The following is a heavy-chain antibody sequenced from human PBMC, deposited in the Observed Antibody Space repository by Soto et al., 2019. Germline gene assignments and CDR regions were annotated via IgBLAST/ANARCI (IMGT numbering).Heavy chain of an antibody. V-gene: IGHV3-23*01. Sequence: EVQLLESGGGLVQPGGSLRLSCAASGFTFSSYAMSWVRPAPGKGLEWVSAISGSGGSTYYADSVKGRFTSSRDNSKNTLYQQMNSLGAEDTAVYYCAQSEDAVSINRWGGGFDYCGQGTLVTVSS. CDR1: GFTFSSYA. CDR2: ISGSGGST. J-gene: IGHJ4*02. D-gene: IGHD3-3*01. CDR3: AQSEDAVSINRWGGGFDY.